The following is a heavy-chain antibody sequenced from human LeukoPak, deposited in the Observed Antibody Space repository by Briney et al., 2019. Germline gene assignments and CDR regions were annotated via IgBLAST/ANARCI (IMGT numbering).Heavy chain of an antibody. J-gene: IGHJ5*02. D-gene: IGHD2-2*01. V-gene: IGHV4-34*01. CDR3: ARNPAERGYCSSTSCYGLNWFDP. CDR2: INHSGST. Sequence: SETLSLTCAVYGGSFSGYYWSFLRQPPGKGLEWIGEINHSGSTNYNPSLKSRVTISLDTSKNQFSLKLSSVTAADTAVYYCARNPAERGYCSSTSCYGLNWFDPWGQGTLVTVSS. CDR1: GGSFSGYY.